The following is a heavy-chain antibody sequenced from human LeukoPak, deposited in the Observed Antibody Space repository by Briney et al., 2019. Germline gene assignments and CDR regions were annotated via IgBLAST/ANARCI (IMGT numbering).Heavy chain of an antibody. V-gene: IGHV3-48*03. Sequence: GGSLRLSCAASGSASGFSFSSYEMNWVRQAPGKGLEWVAYIGFGGIIYYEDSVKGRFTISRDNARNSLSLQMNSLGVEDTAVYCCAGHTFTATYWGQGTQVTVSS. D-gene: IGHD5-12*01. CDR1: ASGFSFSSYE. CDR3: AGHTFTATY. J-gene: IGHJ4*02. CDR2: IGFGGII.